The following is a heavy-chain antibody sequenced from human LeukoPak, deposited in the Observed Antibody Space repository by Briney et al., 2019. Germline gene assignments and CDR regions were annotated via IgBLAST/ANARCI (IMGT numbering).Heavy chain of an antibody. Sequence: GGSLRLSCAASGFTFSDYYMSWIRQAPGKGLEWVSYISSSGSTIYYADSVKGRFTISRDNAKNSLYLQMNSLRAEDTAVYYCARDRLRIFGVVTYIFDYWGQGTLATVSS. CDR2: ISSSGSTI. J-gene: IGHJ4*02. D-gene: IGHD3-3*01. CDR1: GFTFSDYY. V-gene: IGHV3-11*01. CDR3: ARDRLRIFGVVTYIFDY.